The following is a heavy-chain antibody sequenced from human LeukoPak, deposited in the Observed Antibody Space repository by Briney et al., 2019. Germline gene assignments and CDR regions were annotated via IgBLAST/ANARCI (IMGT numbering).Heavy chain of an antibody. CDR1: GFTFDEYA. CDR3: SKGGFRAWYSDG. J-gene: IGHJ4*02. CDR2: ISWNSGTI. Sequence: GGSLRLSCAASGFTFDEYAMHWVRQAPGKGLEWVSGISWNSGTIGYADSVRGRFTISRDNAKNSLYLQMDNLRAEDTAFYYCSKGGFRAWYSDGWGQGTLVTVSS. D-gene: IGHD6-19*01. V-gene: IGHV3-9*01.